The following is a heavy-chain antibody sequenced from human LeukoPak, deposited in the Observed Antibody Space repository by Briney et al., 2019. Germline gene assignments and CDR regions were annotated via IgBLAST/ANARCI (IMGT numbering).Heavy chain of an antibody. Sequence: GGSLRLSCAASGFIFSSHAMHWVRQAPGKGLEWVSSISSGSNYIYYADSVKGRFTISRDNARTSLYLQMNSLRAEDTAVYYCARDKAQDSVYYGMDVWGQGTTVTVSS. CDR2: ISSGSNYI. D-gene: IGHD6-6*01. CDR3: ARDKAQDSVYYGMDV. CDR1: GFIFSSHA. J-gene: IGHJ6*02. V-gene: IGHV3-21*06.